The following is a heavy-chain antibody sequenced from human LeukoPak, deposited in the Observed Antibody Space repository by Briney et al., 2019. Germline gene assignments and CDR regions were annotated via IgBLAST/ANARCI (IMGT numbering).Heavy chain of an antibody. Sequence: GASVKVSCKASGYTFTGYYMHWARQAPGQGLEWMGWINPNSGGTNYAQKFQGRVTMTRDTSISTAYMELSRLRSDDTAVYYCARAHLWFGEGYYYYMDVWGKGTTVTISS. D-gene: IGHD3-10*01. CDR3: ARAHLWFGEGYYYYMDV. CDR1: GYTFTGYY. J-gene: IGHJ6*03. CDR2: INPNSGGT. V-gene: IGHV1-2*02.